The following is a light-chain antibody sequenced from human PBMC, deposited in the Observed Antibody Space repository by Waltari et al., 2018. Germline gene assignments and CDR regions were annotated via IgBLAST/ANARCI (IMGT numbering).Light chain of an antibody. Sequence: DIQMTQSPYSPSASVGERVTNSCRASQCISNSLAWYLQNPGKAPKLLLYAASILESGVPSRFSGSGSGTDYTLTITSLQPEDFATYYCQQYYTTPLTFGGGTKVEI. CDR2: AAS. J-gene: IGKJ4*01. CDR1: QCISNS. V-gene: IGKV1-NL1*01. CDR3: QQYYTTPLT.